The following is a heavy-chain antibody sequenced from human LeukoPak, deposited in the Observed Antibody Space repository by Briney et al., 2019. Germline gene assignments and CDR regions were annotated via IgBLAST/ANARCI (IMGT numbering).Heavy chain of an antibody. CDR1: GYTFTGYY. CDR3: ATYGSGSPSYYYYYMDV. Sequence: ASVKVSCKASGYTFTGYYMHWVRQAPGQGLEWMGWINPNSGGTNYALKFQGRVTMTRDTSISTAYMELSRLRSDDTAVYYCATYGSGSPSYYYYYMDVWGKGTTVTISS. V-gene: IGHV1-2*02. J-gene: IGHJ6*03. CDR2: INPNSGGT. D-gene: IGHD3-10*01.